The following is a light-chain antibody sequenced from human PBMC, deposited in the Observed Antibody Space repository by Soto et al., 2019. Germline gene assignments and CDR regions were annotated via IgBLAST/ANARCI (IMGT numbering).Light chain of an antibody. CDR2: KAS. CDR3: QQYDKFPHT. V-gene: IGKV1-5*03. CDR1: ETINNW. Sequence: DIQVTQSPSSLSASVGERVTITCRASETINNWLAWYQQIPGKDPKPVIYKASTLEYGVPSRFSGSGSATEFTLTISSQQPDDFATYYCQQYDKFPHTFGQGTKVESK. J-gene: IGKJ1*01.